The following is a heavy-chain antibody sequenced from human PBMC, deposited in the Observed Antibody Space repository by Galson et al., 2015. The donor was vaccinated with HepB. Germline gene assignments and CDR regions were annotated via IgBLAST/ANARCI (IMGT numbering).Heavy chain of an antibody. V-gene: IGHV3-64*01. D-gene: IGHD4-17*01. CDR3: ARDSKSTTVTTPSTYWYFDL. CDR2: ISSNGGGT. J-gene: IGHJ2*01. Sequence: SLRLSCAASGFTFSSYAMHWVRQAPGKGLEYVSAISSNGGGTYYANSVKGRYTISRDNSKNTLYLQMGSLRAEDMAVYYCARDSKSTTVTTPSTYWYFDLWGRGTLVTVSS. CDR1: GFTFSSYA.